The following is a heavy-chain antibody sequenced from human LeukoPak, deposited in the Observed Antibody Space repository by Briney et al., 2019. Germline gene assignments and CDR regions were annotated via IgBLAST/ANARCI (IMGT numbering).Heavy chain of an antibody. CDR2: ISSSGGSI. Sequence: SGGSLRLSCAASEFTFSTSEMNWVRQAPGKGLEWVAYISSSGGSIYYADSVKGRFTISRDNAKNSLFLQMNSLRAEDTAIYYCARVVIRVIDYWGQGTLVTVSS. D-gene: IGHD2-21*01. J-gene: IGHJ4*02. V-gene: IGHV3-48*03. CDR1: EFTFSTSE. CDR3: ARVVIRVIDY.